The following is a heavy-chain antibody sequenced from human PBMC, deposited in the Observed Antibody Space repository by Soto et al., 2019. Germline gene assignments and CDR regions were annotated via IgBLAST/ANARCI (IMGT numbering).Heavy chain of an antibody. CDR3: AHSRISAAARTFDY. V-gene: IGHV2-5*02. Sequence: QITLKESGPTLVKPTQTLTLTCTFSGFSLSTTEVGVGVGWIRQPPGKALEWLALIYWDDDKRYSPSLKSRPTITKDTPKNQVVLTMTNMDHVDTATYNCAHSRISAAARTFDYWGQGTLVTVSS. CDR1: GFSLSTTEVGVG. CDR2: IYWDDDK. D-gene: IGHD6-13*01. J-gene: IGHJ4*02.